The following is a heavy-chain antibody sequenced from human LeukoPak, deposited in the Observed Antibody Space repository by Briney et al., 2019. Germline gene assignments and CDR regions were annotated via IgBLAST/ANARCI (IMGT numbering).Heavy chain of an antibody. CDR2: ISPSGGST. J-gene: IGHJ4*02. D-gene: IGHD6-19*01. CDR1: GYTFTSYY. Sequence: ASVKVSCKASGYTFTSYYIHWVRQAPGQGLEWMGIISPSGGSTSYAQKFQGRVTMSRDMSTNTVYMELSSLRSEDTAVYYCARESSAVAAGHYWGQGTLVTVSS. V-gene: IGHV1-46*01. CDR3: ARESSAVAAGHY.